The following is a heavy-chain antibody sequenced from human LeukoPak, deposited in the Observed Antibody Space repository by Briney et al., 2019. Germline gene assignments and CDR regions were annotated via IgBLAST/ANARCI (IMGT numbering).Heavy chain of an antibody. CDR3: ARVGGIDDILTGYFLRLFDY. J-gene: IGHJ4*02. V-gene: IGHV4-38-2*02. Sequence: PSVTLSLTCTVSGYSISSGYYWGWIRQPPGKGLEWIGSIYHSGSTYYNPSLKSRVTISVDTSKNQFSLKLSSVTAADTAVYYCARVGGIDDILTGYFLRLFDYWGQGTLVTVSS. D-gene: IGHD3-9*01. CDR2: IYHSGST. CDR1: GYSISSGYY.